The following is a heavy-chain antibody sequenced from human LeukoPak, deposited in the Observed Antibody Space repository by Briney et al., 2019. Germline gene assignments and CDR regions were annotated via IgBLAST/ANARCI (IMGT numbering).Heavy chain of an antibody. J-gene: IGHJ4*02. Sequence: SETLSLTCTVSGGSISSSSYYWGWIRQPPGKGLEWIGSIYYSGSTYYNPSLKSRVTISVDTSKNQFSLKLSSVTAADTAVYYCARGMRRSYYYDSSGYSPFDYWGQGTLVTVSS. V-gene: IGHV4-39*07. CDR1: GGSISSSSYY. D-gene: IGHD3-22*01. CDR2: IYYSGST. CDR3: ARGMRRSYYYDSSGYSPFDY.